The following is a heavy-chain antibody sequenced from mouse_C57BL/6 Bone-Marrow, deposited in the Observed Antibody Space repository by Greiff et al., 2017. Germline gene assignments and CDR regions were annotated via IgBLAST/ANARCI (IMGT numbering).Heavy chain of an antibody. J-gene: IGHJ2*01. Sequence: EVQRVESEGGLVQPGSSMKLSCTASGFTFSDYYMAWVRQVPEKGLEWVANINYDGSSTYYLDSLKSRFIISRDNEKNILYLQMSSRKSEDTATYYCSSENWGYGRGYFDYWGQGTTLTVSS. V-gene: IGHV5-16*01. CDR2: INYDGSST. CDR3: SSENWGYGRGYFDY. CDR1: GFTFSDYY. D-gene: IGHD1-1*01.